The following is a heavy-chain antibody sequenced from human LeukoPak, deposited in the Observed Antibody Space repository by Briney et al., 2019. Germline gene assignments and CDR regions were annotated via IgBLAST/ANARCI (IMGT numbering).Heavy chain of an antibody. CDR2: ISRSSSNI. V-gene: IGHV3-48*03. CDR3: ARDPGSGYEEHFDY. J-gene: IGHJ4*02. CDR1: GFTFSSYE. Sequence: PGGSLRLSCAASGFTFSSYEMNWVRQAPGKGLEWVSYISRSSSNIYYADSVKGRFTISRDNAKDSLYLQMNSLRAEDTAVYYCARDPGSGYEEHFDYWGQGTLVTVSS. D-gene: IGHD5-12*01.